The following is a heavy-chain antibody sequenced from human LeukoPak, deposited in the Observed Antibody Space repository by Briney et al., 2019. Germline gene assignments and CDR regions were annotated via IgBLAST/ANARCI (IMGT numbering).Heavy chain of an antibody. CDR1: GYTLTELS. Sequence: ASVKVSCKVSGYTLTELSMHWVRQAPGKGLEWMGGFDPEDGETIYAQKSQGRVTMTEDTSTDTAYMELSSLRSEDTAVYYCATSPPGRDGYNSYWGQGTLVTVSS. CDR3: ATSPPGRDGYNSY. V-gene: IGHV1-24*01. D-gene: IGHD5-24*01. J-gene: IGHJ4*02. CDR2: FDPEDGET.